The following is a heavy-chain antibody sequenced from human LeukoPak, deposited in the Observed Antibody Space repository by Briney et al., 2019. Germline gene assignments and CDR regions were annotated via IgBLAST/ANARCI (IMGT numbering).Heavy chain of an antibody. CDR2: INQDGSEK. D-gene: IGHD6-19*01. Sequence: GGSLRLSCAASGFTFSSYWMSWVRQAPGKGLEWVININQDGSEKYYVDSVKGRFSISRDNAKNSLYLQMNSLRAEDTAVYYCARDGSGWSVYWGQGTLVTVSS. J-gene: IGHJ4*02. V-gene: IGHV3-7*01. CDR3: ARDGSGWSVY. CDR1: GFTFSSYW.